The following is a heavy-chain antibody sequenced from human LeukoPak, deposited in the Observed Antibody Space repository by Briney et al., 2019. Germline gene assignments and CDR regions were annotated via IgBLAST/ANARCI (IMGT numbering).Heavy chain of an antibody. J-gene: IGHJ4*02. V-gene: IGHV3-7*03. Sequence: GGSLRLSCAASGFTFSSYWMSWVRQAPGKGLDWVANIKEDGSEKYYVDSVKGRFTISRDNAKNSLYLQMNSLRAEDTAVYYCARVPDRVLADYWGQGTLVTVSS. CDR1: GFTFSSYW. CDR2: IKEDGSEK. CDR3: ARVPDRVLADY. D-gene: IGHD1-1*01.